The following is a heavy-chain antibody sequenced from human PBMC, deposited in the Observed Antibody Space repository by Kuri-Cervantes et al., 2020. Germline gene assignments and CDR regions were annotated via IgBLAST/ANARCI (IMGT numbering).Heavy chain of an antibody. D-gene: IGHD3-22*01. CDR1: GFTFSDYY. CDR3: AKDGYITMIVVVTMIDY. V-gene: IGHV3-11*04. Sequence: GESLKISCAASGFTFSDYYMSWIRQAPGKGLEWVSYISSSGSTIYYADSVKGRFTISRDNAKNSLYLQMNSLRAEDTAVHYCAKDGYITMIVVVTMIDYWGQGTLVTVSS. J-gene: IGHJ4*02. CDR2: ISSSGSTI.